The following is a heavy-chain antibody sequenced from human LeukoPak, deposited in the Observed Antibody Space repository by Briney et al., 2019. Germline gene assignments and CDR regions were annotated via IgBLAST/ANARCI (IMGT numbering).Heavy chain of an antibody. CDR2: ITGSGEST. Sequence: PGGSLRLSCAASGFTFSSYAMSWVRQAPGKGLEWVSSITGSGESTHYADSVRGRFTIPRDNSKNTLYLQINSLRTEDTALYFYAKDRTMAADGTYFDYWGQGTLVTVSS. CDR3: AKDRTMAADGTYFDY. V-gene: IGHV3-23*01. CDR1: GFTFSSYA. D-gene: IGHD6-13*01. J-gene: IGHJ4*02.